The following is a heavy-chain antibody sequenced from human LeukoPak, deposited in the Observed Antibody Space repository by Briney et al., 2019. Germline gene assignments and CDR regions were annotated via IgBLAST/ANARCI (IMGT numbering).Heavy chain of an antibody. V-gene: IGHV3-74*01. Sequence: GVSLRLSCAASGFPFSGYWMHWVRHAPGKGLVWVSRIDDDGAGTTYADSVKGRFTISRDNAKNTLYLQMNSLRVEDTAVYYCARSASGYDAWGQGTLVTVSS. J-gene: IGHJ5*02. D-gene: IGHD5-12*01. CDR3: ARSASGYDA. CDR2: IDDDGAGT. CDR1: GFPFSGYW.